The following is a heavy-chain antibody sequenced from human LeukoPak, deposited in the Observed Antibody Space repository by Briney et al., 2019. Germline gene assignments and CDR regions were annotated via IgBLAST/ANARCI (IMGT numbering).Heavy chain of an antibody. V-gene: IGHV4-59*11. Sequence: SETLSLPCTVSGGSISSHYWSWIRQPPGKGLEWIGYICNSGSTNYNPSLKSRVTISVDTSKNQFSLKLSSVTAADTAVYYCASSPARRKPFSSGYYYYYYMDVWGKGTTVTVSS. CDR3: ASSPARRKPFSSGYYYYYYMDV. CDR2: ICNSGST. CDR1: GGSISSHY. D-gene: IGHD3-10*01. J-gene: IGHJ6*03.